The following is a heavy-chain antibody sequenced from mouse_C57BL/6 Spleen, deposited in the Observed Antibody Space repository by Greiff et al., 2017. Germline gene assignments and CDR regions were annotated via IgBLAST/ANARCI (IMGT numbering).Heavy chain of an antibody. CDR2: IHPNSGST. Sequence: QVQLKQSGAELVKPGASVKLSCKASGYTFTSYWMHWVKQRPGQGLEWIGMIHPNSGSTNYNEKFKSKATLTVDKSSSTAYMQLSSLTSEDSAVYYCARDPYYYGSSSYYFDYWGQGTTLTVSS. D-gene: IGHD1-1*01. V-gene: IGHV1-64*01. J-gene: IGHJ2*01. CDR3: ARDPYYYGSSSYYFDY. CDR1: GYTFTSYW.